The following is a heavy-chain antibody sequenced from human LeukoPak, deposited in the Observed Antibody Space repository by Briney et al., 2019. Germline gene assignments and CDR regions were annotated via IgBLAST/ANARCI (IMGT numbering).Heavy chain of an antibody. V-gene: IGHV3-15*01. CDR3: TTQARSYSGHFDY. J-gene: IGHJ4*02. CDR1: GFTFSNAW. CDR2: ILSKTDGGTT. D-gene: IGHD2-21*01. Sequence: EGSLGLSCAASGFTFSNAWMSWVRQAPGKGLEWVGRILSKTDGGTTNYAAPVRGGFTISRDDSKNTLYLQINSVKTEDTAVYYCTTQARSYSGHFDYWGPGTLVTVSS.